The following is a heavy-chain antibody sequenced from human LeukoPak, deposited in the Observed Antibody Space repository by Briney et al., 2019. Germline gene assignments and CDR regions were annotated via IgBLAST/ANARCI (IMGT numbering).Heavy chain of an antibody. J-gene: IGHJ4*02. V-gene: IGHV4-34*01. CDR2: INHSGST. CDR1: GGSFSGYY. Sequence: PSETLSLTCAVYGGSFSGYYWSWIRQPPGKGLEWIGEINHSGSTNYNPSLKSRVTISVDTSKNQFSLKLSSVTAADTAVYYCARVFYVDSSGWYGGPRTALFDYWGQGTLVTVSS. CDR3: ARVFYVDSSGWYGGPRTALFDY. D-gene: IGHD6-19*01.